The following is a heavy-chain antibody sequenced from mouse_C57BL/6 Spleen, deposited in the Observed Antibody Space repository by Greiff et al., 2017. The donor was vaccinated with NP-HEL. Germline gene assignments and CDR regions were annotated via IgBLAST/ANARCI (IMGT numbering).Heavy chain of an antibody. CDR2: ISYDGSN. Sequence: VQLKESGPGLVKPSQSLSLTCSVTGYSITSGYYWNWIRQFPGNKLEWMGYISYDGSNNYNPSLKNRITITRDTSKNQFFLKLNSVTTEDTATYYCARVRGYDGYWYFDVWGTGTTVTVSS. J-gene: IGHJ1*03. D-gene: IGHD2-2*01. CDR3: ARVRGYDGYWYFDV. CDR1: GYSITSGYY. V-gene: IGHV3-6*01.